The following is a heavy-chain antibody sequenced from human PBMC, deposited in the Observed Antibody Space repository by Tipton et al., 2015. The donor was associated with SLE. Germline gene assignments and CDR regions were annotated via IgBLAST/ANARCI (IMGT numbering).Heavy chain of an antibody. CDR1: GYTFTGYY. CDR2: INPNSGGT. D-gene: IGHD3-9*01. V-gene: IGHV1-2*02. J-gene: IGHJ4*02. CDR3: ARPTLYYDILTGYSD. Sequence: QVQLVQSGAEVKKPGASVKVSCKASGYTFTGYYMHWVRQAPGQGLEWMGWINPNSGGTNYAQKFQGRVTMTRDTSISTAYMELSRLRSDDTAVYYCARPTLYYDILTGYSDWGQGTLVTVSS.